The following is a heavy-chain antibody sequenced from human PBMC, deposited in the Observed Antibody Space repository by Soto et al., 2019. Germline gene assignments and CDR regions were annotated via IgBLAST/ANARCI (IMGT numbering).Heavy chain of an antibody. V-gene: IGHV1-69*12. D-gene: IGHD2-15*01. Sequence: QVQLVQSGAEVKKPGSSVKVSCKASGGTFSSYAISWVRQAPGQGLEWMGGFIPIFGTANYAQKFQGRVTITADESTSTAYMELSSLRSEDTAVYYCSGQADPVSPGGMDVWGQGTTVTVSS. J-gene: IGHJ6*02. CDR2: FIPIFGTA. CDR1: GGTFSSYA. CDR3: SGQADPVSPGGMDV.